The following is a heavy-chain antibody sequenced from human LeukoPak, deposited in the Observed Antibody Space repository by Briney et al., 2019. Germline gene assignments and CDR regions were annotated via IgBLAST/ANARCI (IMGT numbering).Heavy chain of an antibody. Sequence: PGGSLRLTCAASGFTFNDYYMSWIRQAPGKGLEWVSYISSSGSTIYYADSVKGRFTISRDNAKNSLYLQMNSLRAEDTAVYYCARHGDYAAHYFDYWGQGTLVTVSS. D-gene: IGHD4-17*01. V-gene: IGHV3-11*04. CDR1: GFTFNDYY. CDR2: ISSSGSTI. J-gene: IGHJ4*02. CDR3: ARHGDYAAHYFDY.